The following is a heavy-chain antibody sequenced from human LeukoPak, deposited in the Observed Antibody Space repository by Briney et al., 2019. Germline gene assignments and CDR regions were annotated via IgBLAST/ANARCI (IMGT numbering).Heavy chain of an antibody. J-gene: IGHJ6*02. CDR3: ARDPHPYSSSFGYYYYYGMDV. CDR1: GFTFSSYG. V-gene: IGHV3-33*01. Sequence: PGRSLRLSCAASGFTFSSYGMHWVRQAPGKGLEWVAVIWYDGSNKYYADSVKGRFTISRDNSKHALYLQMNSLRAEDTAVYYCARDPHPYSSSFGYYYYYGMDVWGQGTTVTVSS. CDR2: IWYDGSNK. D-gene: IGHD6-13*01.